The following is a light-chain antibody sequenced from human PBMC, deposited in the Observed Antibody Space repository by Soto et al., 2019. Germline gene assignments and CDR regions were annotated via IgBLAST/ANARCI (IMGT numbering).Light chain of an antibody. J-gene: IGLJ1*01. Sequence: QSVLTQPSSVSGSPGQSITISRTGTSSDVGSYNLVSWYQQHPGKAPKLMIYEVSKRPSGVSNRFSGSKSGNTASLTISGLQAEDEADYYCCSYAGSSISPYVFGTGTKVT. CDR2: EVS. CDR3: CSYAGSSISPYV. V-gene: IGLV2-23*02. CDR1: SSDVGSYNL.